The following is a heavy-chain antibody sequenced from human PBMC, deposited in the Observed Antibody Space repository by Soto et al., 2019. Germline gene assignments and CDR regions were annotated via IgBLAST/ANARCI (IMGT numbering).Heavy chain of an antibody. J-gene: IGHJ4*02. CDR1: GGTFSSYA. Sequence: SVKVSCKASGGTFSSYAISWVRQAPGQGLEWMGGIIPIFGTANYAQKFQGRVTMTTDASTSTAYMELRSLRSDDTAVYYCARASSPNQAVAAGGDYWGQGTLVTVSS. CDR3: ARASSPNQAVAAGGDY. V-gene: IGHV1-69*05. D-gene: IGHD6-19*01. CDR2: IIPIFGTA.